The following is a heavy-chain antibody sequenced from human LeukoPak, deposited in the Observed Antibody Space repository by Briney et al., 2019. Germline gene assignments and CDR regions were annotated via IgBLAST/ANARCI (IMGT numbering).Heavy chain of an antibody. CDR1: GGSISSSSYY. J-gene: IGHJ4*02. Sequence: PSETLSLTCTVSGGSISSSSYYWGWIRQPPGKGLEWIGSIYYSGSTYYNPSLKSRVTISVDTSKNQFSLKLSSVTAADTAVYYCARATGEVEMATIDYWGQGTLVTVSS. CDR2: IYYSGST. CDR3: ARATGEVEMATIDY. D-gene: IGHD5-24*01. V-gene: IGHV4-39*01.